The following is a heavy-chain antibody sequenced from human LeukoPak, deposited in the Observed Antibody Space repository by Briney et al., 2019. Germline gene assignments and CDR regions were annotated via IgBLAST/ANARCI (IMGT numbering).Heavy chain of an antibody. D-gene: IGHD4-11*01. Sequence: GASVKVSCKASGYTFTGYYMHWVRQAPGQGLEWMGRINPNSGGTNYAQKFQGRVTMTRDTSISTAYMELSRLRSDDTAVYYCARDRCAVTTFCSGLEYWGQGTLVTVSS. V-gene: IGHV1-2*06. J-gene: IGHJ4*02. CDR2: INPNSGGT. CDR1: GYTFTGYY. CDR3: ARDRCAVTTFCSGLEY.